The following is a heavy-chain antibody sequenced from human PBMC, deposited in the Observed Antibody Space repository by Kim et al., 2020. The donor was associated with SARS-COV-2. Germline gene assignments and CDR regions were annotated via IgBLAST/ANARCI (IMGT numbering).Heavy chain of an antibody. CDR1: GFTFSDYV. D-gene: IGHD3-10*01. CDR2: TSYDGSDE. J-gene: IGHJ4*02. Sequence: GGSLRLSCAASGFTFSDYVMHWVRQAPGKGLEWVALTSYDGSDEDYADSVKGRFTIFRDNSKDTLFLQMSSLRPEDTAVYYCVKDRGGTYYGSGRNGVFDSWGQGTLVTVSS. V-gene: IGHV3-30*18. CDR3: VKDRGGTYYGSGRNGVFDS.